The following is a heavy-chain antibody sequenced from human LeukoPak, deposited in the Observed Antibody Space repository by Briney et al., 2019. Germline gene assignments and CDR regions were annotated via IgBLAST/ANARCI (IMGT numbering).Heavy chain of an antibody. CDR1: GYTFTGYY. CDR3: ARVPLRGSPPFPYRRFDY. J-gene: IGHJ4*02. V-gene: IGHV1-2*02. D-gene: IGHD3-16*01. Sequence: GASVKVSCKASGYTFTGYYMHWVRQAPGQGLEWMGWINPNSGGTNYAQKFQGRVTMTRNTSISTAYMELSRLRSDDTAVYYCARVPLRGSPPFPYRRFDYWGQGTLVTVSS. CDR2: INPNSGGT.